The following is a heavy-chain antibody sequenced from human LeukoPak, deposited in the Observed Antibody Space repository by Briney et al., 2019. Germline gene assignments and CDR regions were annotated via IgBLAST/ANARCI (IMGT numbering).Heavy chain of an antibody. J-gene: IGHJ5*02. D-gene: IGHD3-10*01. Sequence: SETLSLTCTVSGGSISSGDYYWSWIRQPPGKGLEWIGYIYYSGNTNYNPSLKSRVTISVDTSKNQFSLKLSSVTAADTAVYYCARETAAGWFDPWGPGTQVTVSS. CDR1: GGSISSGDYY. CDR2: IYYSGNT. CDR3: ARETAAGWFDP. V-gene: IGHV4-61*08.